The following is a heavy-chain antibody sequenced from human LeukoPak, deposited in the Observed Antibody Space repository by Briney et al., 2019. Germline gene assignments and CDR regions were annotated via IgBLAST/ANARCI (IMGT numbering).Heavy chain of an antibody. D-gene: IGHD3-3*01. J-gene: IGHJ4*02. CDR3: ASTKYYDFWSGYSHPFDY. V-gene: IGHV4-34*01. Sequence: SETLSLTCAVYGGSFSGYYWSWIRQPPGKGLEWIGVINHSGSTNYNPSLKSRVTISVDTSKNQFSLKLSSVTAADTAVYYCASTKYYDFWSGYSHPFDYWGQGTLVTVSS. CDR1: GGSFSGYY. CDR2: INHSGST.